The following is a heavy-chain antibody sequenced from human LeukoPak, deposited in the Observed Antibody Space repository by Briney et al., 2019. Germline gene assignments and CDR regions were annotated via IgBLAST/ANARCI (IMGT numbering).Heavy chain of an antibody. CDR2: ISAYNGNT. J-gene: IGHJ3*02. CDR1: GYTFTSYG. CDR3: ARGLLPVQNAEAAFDI. D-gene: IGHD2-15*01. Sequence: GASVKVSCKASGYTFTSYGISWVRQAPGQGLEWMGWISAYNGNTNYAQKLQGRVTMTTDTSTSTAYMELSSLRSEDTAVYYCARGLLPVQNAEAAFDIWGQGTMVTVSS. V-gene: IGHV1-18*01.